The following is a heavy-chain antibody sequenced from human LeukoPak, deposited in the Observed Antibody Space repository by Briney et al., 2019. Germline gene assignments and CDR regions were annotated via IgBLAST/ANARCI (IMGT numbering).Heavy chain of an antibody. V-gene: IGHV4-61*01. CDR3: ARGAGVAVASTRYYYMDV. J-gene: IGHJ6*03. CDR2: IYYSGST. CDR1: GGSISSSSYY. Sequence: PSETLSLTCTVSGGSISSSSYYWSWIRQPPGKGLEWIGYIYYSGSTNYNPSLKSRVTISVDTSKNQFSLKLNSVTAADTAVYYCARGAGVAVASTRYYYMDVWGKGTTVTVSS. D-gene: IGHD6-19*01.